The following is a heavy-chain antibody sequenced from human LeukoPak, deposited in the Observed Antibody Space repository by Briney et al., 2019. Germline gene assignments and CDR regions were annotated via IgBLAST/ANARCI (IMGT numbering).Heavy chain of an antibody. J-gene: IGHJ4*02. Sequence: SETLSPTCAVYGGSFSGYYWSWIRQSPGKGLEWIGEINHSGSTTYNPSLKNRVTISVDTSKNQFSLKLRNVTAADTAVYYCASSGWYRGYWGQGTLVTVSS. CDR2: INHSGST. CDR3: ASSGWYRGY. D-gene: IGHD6-19*01. V-gene: IGHV4-34*01. CDR1: GGSFSGYY.